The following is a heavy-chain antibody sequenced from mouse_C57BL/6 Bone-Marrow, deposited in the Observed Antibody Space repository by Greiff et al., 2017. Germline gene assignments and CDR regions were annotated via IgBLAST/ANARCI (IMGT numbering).Heavy chain of an antibody. D-gene: IGHD1-1*01. V-gene: IGHV5-9-1*02. J-gene: IGHJ1*03. Sequence: EVMLVESGEGLVKPGGSLKLSCAASGFSFSSYAMSWVRQTPEKRLEWVAYISSGGDYIYYADTVKGRFTISRDNARNTLYLQMSSLKSEDTAMYYCTYYYGSIYWYFDVWGTGTTVTVSS. CDR3: TYYYGSIYWYFDV. CDR2: ISSGGDYI. CDR1: GFSFSSYA.